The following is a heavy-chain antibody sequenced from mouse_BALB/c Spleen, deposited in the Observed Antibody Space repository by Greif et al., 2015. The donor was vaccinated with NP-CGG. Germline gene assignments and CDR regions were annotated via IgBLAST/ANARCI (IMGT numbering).Heavy chain of an antibody. Sequence: QVRLQQSGPELVRPGVSVKISCKGSGYTFTDYAMHWVKQSHAKSLEWIGVISTYYGNTNYNQKFKGKATMTVDKSSSTAYMELARLTSEDSAIYYCARWSSYFDYWGQGTTLTVSS. CDR1: GYTFTDYA. V-gene: IGHV1-67*01. CDR3: ARWSSYFDY. CDR2: ISTYYGNT. J-gene: IGHJ2*01.